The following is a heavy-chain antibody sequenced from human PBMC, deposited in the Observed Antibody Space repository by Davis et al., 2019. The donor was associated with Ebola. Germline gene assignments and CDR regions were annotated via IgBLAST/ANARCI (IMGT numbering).Heavy chain of an antibody. V-gene: IGHV3-48*02. CDR2: ISFSSSAI. D-gene: IGHD1-26*01. Sequence: GGSLRLSCAASGFTFTSYSMSWVRQAPGKRLEWLSFISFSSSAINYGDSVKGRFTISRDNAKNSMYLQINSLRDEDTALYYFPGMRATTPDAFDIWGQGTMVTVSS. CDR3: PGMRATTPDAFDI. J-gene: IGHJ3*02. CDR1: GFTFTSYS.